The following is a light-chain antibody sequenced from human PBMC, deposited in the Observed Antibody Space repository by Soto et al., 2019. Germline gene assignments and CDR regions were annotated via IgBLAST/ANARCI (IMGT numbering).Light chain of an antibody. Sequence: EIVLTQSPGTLSLSPGERATLSCRASQSISSNYFAWYQQKPGQAPRLLIYGASSRATDIPDRFSGSGSGTDFILTISRLEPEDFAVYYCQEYGSSRTFGQGTKVEIK. V-gene: IGKV3-20*01. J-gene: IGKJ1*01. CDR2: GAS. CDR1: QSISSNY. CDR3: QEYGSSRT.